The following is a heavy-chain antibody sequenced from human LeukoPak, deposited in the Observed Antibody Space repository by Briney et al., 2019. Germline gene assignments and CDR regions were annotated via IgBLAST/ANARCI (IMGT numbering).Heavy chain of an antibody. V-gene: IGHV1-69*04. J-gene: IGHJ5*02. Sequence: SVKVSCKASGGTFSSYTISWVRQAPGQGLEWMGRIIPILGIANYAQKFQGRVTITADKSTSTAYMELSSLRSEDTGVYYCAREYCSSTSCYRDNWFDPWGQGTLVTVSS. CDR1: GGTFSSYT. D-gene: IGHD2-2*01. CDR3: AREYCSSTSCYRDNWFDP. CDR2: IIPILGIA.